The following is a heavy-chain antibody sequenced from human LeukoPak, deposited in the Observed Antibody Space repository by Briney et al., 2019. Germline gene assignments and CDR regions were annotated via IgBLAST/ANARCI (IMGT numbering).Heavy chain of an antibody. J-gene: IGHJ4*02. V-gene: IGHV4-39*01. Sequence: SETLSLTCTVSGGSISSSSYYWGWIRQPPGKGLEWIGSIYYSGSTYYYPSLKSRVTIFVDTSKNQFSLKLSSVTAADTAVYYCARQLGYCSSTSCYADKVDYWGQGTLVTVSS. CDR3: ARQLGYCSSTSCYADKVDY. CDR1: GGSISSSSYY. CDR2: IYYSGST. D-gene: IGHD2-2*01.